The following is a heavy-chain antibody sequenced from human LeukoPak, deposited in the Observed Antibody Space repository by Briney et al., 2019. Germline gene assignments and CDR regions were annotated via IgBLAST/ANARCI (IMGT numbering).Heavy chain of an antibody. CDR1: GGSISSSSYY. D-gene: IGHD3-9*01. CDR3: ARGVRYFDWLLFPDYYYYMDV. CDR2: IYYSGST. Sequence: ASETLSLTCTVSGGSISSSSYYWGWIRQPPGKGLEWIGSIYYSGSTYYNPSLKSRVTISVDTSKNQFSLKLSSVTAADTAVYYCARGVRYFDWLLFPDYYYYMDVWGKGTTVTVSS. J-gene: IGHJ6*03. V-gene: IGHV4-39*07.